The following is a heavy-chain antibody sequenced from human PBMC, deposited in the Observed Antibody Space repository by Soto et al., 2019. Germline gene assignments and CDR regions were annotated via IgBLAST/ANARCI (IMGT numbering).Heavy chain of an antibody. CDR2: TSTHLYGYTT. J-gene: IGHJ6*04. CDR1: GFTFSDHN. V-gene: IGHV3-72*01. CDR3: TPTAGDPVHGVDV. D-gene: IGHD3-10*01. Sequence: PGGSLRLSCAASGFTFSDHNFDWVRLAPGKGLEWVGHTSTHLYGYTTEYAASVKGRFTISRDDSKNTLYLQMNSLKTEDTAVYYCTPTAGDPVHGVDVWGKGTTVTVSS.